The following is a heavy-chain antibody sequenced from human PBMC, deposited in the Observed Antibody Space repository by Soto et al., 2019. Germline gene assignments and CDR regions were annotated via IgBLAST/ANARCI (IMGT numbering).Heavy chain of an antibody. V-gene: IGHV1-2*02. D-gene: IGHD3-3*01. CDR3: ARGGGTILAPLP. J-gene: IGHJ5*02. CDR2: INPNSGAT. Sequence: GASVKVSCKASGYTFTVYFMHCVRQAPVQGLEWMGWINPNSGATKYAQKFQGRVTLSRDTSISTAYMELSGLRSDDTAVYYCARGGGTILAPLPWGQGTLVTVSS. CDR1: GYTFTVYF.